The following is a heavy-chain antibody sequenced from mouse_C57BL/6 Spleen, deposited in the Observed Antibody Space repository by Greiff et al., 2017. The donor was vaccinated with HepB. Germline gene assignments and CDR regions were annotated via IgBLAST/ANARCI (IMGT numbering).Heavy chain of an antibody. CDR3: ARWAAQATGSFDY. V-gene: IGHV1-55*01. D-gene: IGHD3-2*02. J-gene: IGHJ2*01. CDR1: GYTFTSYW. Sequence: QVQLKQSGAELVKPGASVKMSCKASGYTFTSYWITWVKQRPGQGLEWIGDIYPGSGSTNYNEKFKSKATLTVDTSSSTAYMQLSSLTSEDSAVYYCARWAAQATGSFDYWGQGTTLTVSS. CDR2: IYPGSGST.